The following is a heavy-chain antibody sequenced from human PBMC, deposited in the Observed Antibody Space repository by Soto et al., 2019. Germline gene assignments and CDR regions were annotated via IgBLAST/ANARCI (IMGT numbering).Heavy chain of an antibody. CDR2: IIPIFGTA. CDR1: GGTFSSYA. V-gene: IGHV1-69*13. D-gene: IGHD6-13*01. J-gene: IGHJ4*02. Sequence: SVKVSCKASGGTFSSYAISWVRQAPGQGLEWMGGIIPIFGTANCAQKFQGRVTITADESTSTAYMELSSLRSEDTAVYYCASGSSGIAAAGTVWGQGTLVTVS. CDR3: ASGSSGIAAAGTV.